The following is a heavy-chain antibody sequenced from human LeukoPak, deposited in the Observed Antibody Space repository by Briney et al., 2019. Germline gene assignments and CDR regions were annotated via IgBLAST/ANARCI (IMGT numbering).Heavy chain of an antibody. Sequence: PGGSLRLSCAASGFTFSSSEMNWVRQAPGEGLEWVSYSISSGSTRYYADSVKGRFTTSRDNAKNSLYLLMNSLRTEDTAVYYCAATYYYDGSGDYWGQGTLVTVSS. CDR3: AATYYYDGSGDY. CDR2: SISSGSTR. V-gene: IGHV3-48*03. D-gene: IGHD3-22*01. CDR1: GFTFSSSE. J-gene: IGHJ4*02.